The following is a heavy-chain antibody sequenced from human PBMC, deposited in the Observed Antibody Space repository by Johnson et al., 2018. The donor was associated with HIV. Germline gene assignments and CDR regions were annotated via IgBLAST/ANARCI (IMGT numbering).Heavy chain of an antibody. Sequence: VQVVESGGGVVRPGGSLRLSCATSGFIFDDYAMGWVRQVPGKGLEWVSGINWNGGSTAYADSVKGRFTFVRDNAKNSVYLQMTSLRVEDTAVYYCARGGGSDWYNAFDLWGRGTMVTVSS. J-gene: IGHJ3*01. D-gene: IGHD6-19*01. CDR1: GFIFDDYA. CDR3: ARGGGSDWYNAFDL. CDR2: INWNGGST. V-gene: IGHV3-20*04.